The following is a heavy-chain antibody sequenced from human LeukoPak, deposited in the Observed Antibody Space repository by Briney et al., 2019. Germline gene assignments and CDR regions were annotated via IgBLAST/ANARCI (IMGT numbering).Heavy chain of an antibody. CDR1: GFTFSSYG. V-gene: IGHV3-30*02. D-gene: IGHD1-26*01. CDR2: IRYDGSNK. CDR3: VGWEGAD. Sequence: PGGSLRLSCAASGFTFSSYGMHWVRQAPGKGLEWVAFIRYDGSNKYYADSVKGRFTIPRDNSKNTLYLQMNSLRAEDTAVYYCVGWEGADWGQGTLVTVSS. J-gene: IGHJ4*02.